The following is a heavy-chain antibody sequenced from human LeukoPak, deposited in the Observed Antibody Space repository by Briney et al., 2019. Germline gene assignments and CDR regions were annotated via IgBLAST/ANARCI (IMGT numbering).Heavy chain of an antibody. CDR2: MNPDSGNT. D-gene: IGHD3-22*01. CDR3: ARGRSRGSMIVVV. CDR1: GYIFTNYD. Sequence: ASVRVSCKASGYIFTNYDVHWVRQAAGQGLEWMGWMNPDSGNTGFAQRFQGRLTMARNTSLSTAYMELSSLRSDDTAVYYCARGRSRGSMIVVVWGQGTLVTVSP. V-gene: IGHV1-8*01. J-gene: IGHJ4*02.